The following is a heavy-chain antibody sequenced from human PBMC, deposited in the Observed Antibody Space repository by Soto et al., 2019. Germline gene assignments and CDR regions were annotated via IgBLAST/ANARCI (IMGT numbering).Heavy chain of an antibody. CDR2: IYWDDDK. D-gene: IGHD1-1*01. CDR3: AHTLPTTSYICSYAMDV. V-gene: IGHV2-5*02. CDR1: GFSLSTSGVG. J-gene: IGHJ6*02. Sequence: QITLKESGPTLVKPTQTLTLTCTFSGFSLSTSGVGVGWIRQPPGKALEWLALIYWDDDKRYSPSLKSRLTLSKXXSXNLXVLTMNHMDPVDTATYYCAHTLPTTSYICSYAMDVWVQGTTVTFSS.